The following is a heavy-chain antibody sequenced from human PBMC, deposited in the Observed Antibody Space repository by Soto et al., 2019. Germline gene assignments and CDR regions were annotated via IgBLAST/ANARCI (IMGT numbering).Heavy chain of an antibody. D-gene: IGHD6-13*01. V-gene: IGHV1-58*01. J-gene: IGHJ6*02. Sequence: EASVKVSCKASGFTFTSSAVQWVRQARGPRLEWIGWIVVGSGNTNYAQKFQERVTITRDMSTSTAYMELSSLRSEDTAVYYCAADSVAAAGTRLYYYYYGMDVWGQGTTVTVSS. CDR1: GFTFTSSA. CDR3: AADSVAAAGTRLYYYYYGMDV. CDR2: IVVGSGNT.